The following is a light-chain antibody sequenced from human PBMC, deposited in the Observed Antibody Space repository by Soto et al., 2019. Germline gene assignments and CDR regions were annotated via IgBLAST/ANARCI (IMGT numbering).Light chain of an antibody. CDR1: SXNIGAGYD. V-gene: IGLV1-40*01. J-gene: IGLJ2*01. CDR3: QSYDSSLSGSV. CDR2: GNS. Sequence: QSVLTQPPSVSGAPGQRVTISCTGSSXNIGAGYDVHWYQQLPGTAPKLLIYGNSNRPSGVPDRFSGSKSGTSASLAITGLQAEDEADYYCQSYDSSLSGSVFGGGTKLTVL.